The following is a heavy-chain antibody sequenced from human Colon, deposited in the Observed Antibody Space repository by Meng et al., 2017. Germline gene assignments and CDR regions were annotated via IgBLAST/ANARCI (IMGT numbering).Heavy chain of an antibody. J-gene: IGHJ4*02. V-gene: IGHV4-59*12. CDR3: ARDSRWLESYYFDY. D-gene: IGHD6-19*01. CDR1: GGSISTYY. CDR2: NYYSGST. Sequence: QVQLQESGPGLVKPSETLSLTCAVSGGSISTYYWSWIRQPPGKGLEWIGNNYYSGSTNYNPSLASRVTISVDSSKNQFSLKLSSVTAADTAVYYCARDSRWLESYYFDYWGQGTLVTVSS.